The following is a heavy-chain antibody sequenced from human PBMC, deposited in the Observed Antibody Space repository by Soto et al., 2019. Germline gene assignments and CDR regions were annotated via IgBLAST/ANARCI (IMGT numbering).Heavy chain of an antibody. CDR1: GFTFSSYW. J-gene: IGHJ4*02. V-gene: IGHV3-7*02. CDR3: ASATGADKEDY. D-gene: IGHD3-10*01. Sequence: EVQLVESGGGLVQPGGSLRLSFAASGFTFSSYWMSWVRQAPGKGLEWVANIKEDGSERYYGDSVKGRFTISRDNAKKSLDLQRNSLRAEDTDVYYCASATGADKEDYWGQGTLVTVSS. CDR2: IKEDGSER.